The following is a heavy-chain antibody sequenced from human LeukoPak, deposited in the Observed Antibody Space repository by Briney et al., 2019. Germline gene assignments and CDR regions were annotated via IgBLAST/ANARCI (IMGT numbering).Heavy chain of an antibody. CDR2: ISYHGRNE. J-gene: IGHJ4*02. CDR1: GFTFSSFG. V-gene: IGHV3-30*18. CDR3: PKDLFTKSTLDY. Sequence: GGSLRLSCAASGFTFSSFGMHWVRQAPGKGLEWVAVISYHGRNENYADSVKGRFTISRDNSKNTLYLQMNSLRVEDTAVYYCPKDLFTKSTLDYWGQGTLVTVSS. D-gene: IGHD2-8*01.